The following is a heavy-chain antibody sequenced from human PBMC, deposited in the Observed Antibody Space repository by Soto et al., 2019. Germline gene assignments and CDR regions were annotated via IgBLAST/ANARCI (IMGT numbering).Heavy chain of an antibody. V-gene: IGHV1-18*03. D-gene: IGHD3-10*01. J-gene: IGHJ6*02. CDR3: AREGCYSASGTYTPPRYYGMDV. CDR1: GYTFSSYG. CDR2: ISDYNGNT. Sequence: QVQLVQSGVEVKKAGASVKVSCKASGYTFSSYGISWARQAPGQGLEWMGWISDYNGNTHYAQKFQGRLIMTTDTCMRTASMGLKGLRTDDMAVNFCAREGCYSASGTYTPPRYYGMDVWGQGTTVTVSS.